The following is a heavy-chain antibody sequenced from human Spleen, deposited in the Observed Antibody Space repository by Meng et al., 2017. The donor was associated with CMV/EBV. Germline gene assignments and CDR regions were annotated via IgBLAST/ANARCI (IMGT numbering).Heavy chain of an antibody. V-gene: IGHV1-46*01. CDR1: GYIFTNSY. CDR3: ARGHCTSSTCYPNYYYFDS. CDR2: INPSGEST. J-gene: IGHJ4*02. D-gene: IGHD2-2*01. Sequence: ASVKVSCKASGYIFTNSYMHWVRQTPGQGLEWMGIINPSGESTNYAQKFQGRVTMTRDTSTSTVYMELSSLKSEDTAVYYCARGHCTSSTCYPNYYYFDSWGQGTLVTVSS.